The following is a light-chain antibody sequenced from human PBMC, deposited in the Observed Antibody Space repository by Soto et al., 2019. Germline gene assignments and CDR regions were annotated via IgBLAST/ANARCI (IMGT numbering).Light chain of an antibody. CDR2: END. CDR3: ASWDSSLSAGL. V-gene: IGLV1-51*02. Sequence: QSVLTQPPSVSAAPGQKVTISCSGSSSNTGNNYVSWYQQLPGAAPKLLIYENDKRPSGIPDRFSGSKSGTSATLGITGLQTGDEADYYCASWDSSLSAGLFVTGTKLTV. J-gene: IGLJ1*01. CDR1: SSNTGNNY.